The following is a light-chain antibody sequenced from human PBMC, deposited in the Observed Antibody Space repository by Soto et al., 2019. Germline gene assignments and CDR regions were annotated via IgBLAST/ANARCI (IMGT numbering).Light chain of an antibody. Sequence: STLSASVGDRVTITCRPSQTISNWLAWYQQKPGKAPTLLIYDASTLERGVPSRFSGTGSGTEFTLSIDSLQPDDFATYYCQQYHTSSITFGQGTRLEI. CDR2: DAS. CDR1: QTISNW. J-gene: IGKJ5*01. CDR3: QQYHTSSIT. V-gene: IGKV1-5*01.